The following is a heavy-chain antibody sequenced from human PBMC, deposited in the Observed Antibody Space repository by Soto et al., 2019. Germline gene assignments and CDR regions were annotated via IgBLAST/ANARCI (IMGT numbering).Heavy chain of an antibody. Sequence: QVQLVQSGAEVKKPGASVKVSCKASGYTFTGHYMHWVRQAPGQGLEWMGWINPKSGGTMYAQKFQGWVTMTRDTSINTVYMELSGLRSDDTAVYYCARPVGVGATNSDAFDIWGQGTMVTVSS. CDR3: ARPVGVGATNSDAFDI. J-gene: IGHJ3*02. V-gene: IGHV1-2*04. D-gene: IGHD1-26*01. CDR1: GYTFTGHY. CDR2: INPKSGGT.